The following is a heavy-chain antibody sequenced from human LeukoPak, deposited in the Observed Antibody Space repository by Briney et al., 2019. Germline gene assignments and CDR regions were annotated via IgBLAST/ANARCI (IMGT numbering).Heavy chain of an antibody. D-gene: IGHD1-26*01. CDR3: AEGVGVTALDY. Sequence: SETLSLTCAVYGGSFNIYYWGWIRQPPGKGLEWFGEISHSGSTNYNPSLKSRVTISVDTSKNRFSLKLSSVTAADTAVYYCAEGVGVTALDYWGQGTLVTVSS. CDR2: ISHSGST. CDR1: GGSFNIYY. J-gene: IGHJ4*02. V-gene: IGHV4-34*01.